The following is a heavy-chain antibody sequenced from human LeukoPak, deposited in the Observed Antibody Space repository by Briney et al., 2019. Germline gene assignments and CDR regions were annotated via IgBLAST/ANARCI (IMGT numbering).Heavy chain of an antibody. Sequence: GGSLRLSCAASGFTLSTYAMSWVRQTPGKGLEWVAATSSSDAGTYHADSVRGRFTISRDNSKNTLYLQMNSLRAEDAAVYFCAKAPVTSCRGAYCYPFDSRGQRTLVTVSS. CDR3: AKAPVTSCRGAYCYPFDS. CDR2: TSSSDAGT. V-gene: IGHV3-23*01. CDR1: GFTLSTYA. J-gene: IGHJ4*02. D-gene: IGHD2-21*01.